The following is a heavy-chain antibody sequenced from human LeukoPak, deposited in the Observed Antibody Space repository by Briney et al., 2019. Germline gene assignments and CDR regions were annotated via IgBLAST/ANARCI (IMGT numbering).Heavy chain of an antibody. Sequence: GGSLRLSCTASGFAFTNHGMTWVRQAPGKGLEWVSAIAIGADTTYYADSVKGRFTISRDNSKSTLYLQMNGLRVEDTGIYYCAKEIRPNDYWGQGTLVTVSS. V-gene: IGHV3-23*01. D-gene: IGHD6-6*01. CDR2: IAIGADTT. CDR3: AKEIRPNDY. CDR1: GFAFTNHG. J-gene: IGHJ4*02.